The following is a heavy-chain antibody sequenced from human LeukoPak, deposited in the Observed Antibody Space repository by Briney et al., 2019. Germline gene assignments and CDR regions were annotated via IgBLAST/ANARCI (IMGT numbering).Heavy chain of an antibody. CDR1: GYTFTGYY. CDR3: ARGGRGLKSNWFDP. Sequence: GASVKVSCKASGYTFTGYYMHWVRQAPGQGLEWMGWMNPNSGNTGYAQKFQGRVTMTRNTSISTAYMELSSLRSEDTAVYYCARGGRGLKSNWFDPWGQGTLVTVSS. V-gene: IGHV1-8*02. D-gene: IGHD3-10*01. CDR2: MNPNSGNT. J-gene: IGHJ5*02.